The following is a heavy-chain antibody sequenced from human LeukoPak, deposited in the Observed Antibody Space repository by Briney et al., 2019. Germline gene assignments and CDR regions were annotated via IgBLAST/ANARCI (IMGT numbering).Heavy chain of an antibody. V-gene: IGHV3-21*01. D-gene: IGHD6-13*01. J-gene: IGHJ4*02. CDR1: GFTFSSYE. CDR3: ARVRMAAAGTLDY. CDR2: ISSSSSYI. Sequence: GGSLRLSCAASGFTFSSYEMSWVRQAPGKGLEWVSSISSSSSYIYYADSVKGRFTISRDNAKNSLYLQVNSLRAEDTAVYYCARVRMAAAGTLDYWGQGTLVTVSS.